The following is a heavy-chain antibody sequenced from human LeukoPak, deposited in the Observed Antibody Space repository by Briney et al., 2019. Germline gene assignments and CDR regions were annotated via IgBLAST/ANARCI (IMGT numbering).Heavy chain of an antibody. D-gene: IGHD5-18*01. CDR3: ARGMGRWDRRGYSYGPYRGNFDY. CDR2: IHHSGST. CDR1: GGSFSGYY. J-gene: IGHJ4*02. Sequence: SETLSLTCAVYGGSFSGYYWSWIRQPPGKGLEWIGEIHHSGSTNYNTSLKSRVTISVDTSKNQFSLKLSSVTAADTAVYYCARGMGRWDRRGYSYGPYRGNFDYWGQGTLVTVSS. V-gene: IGHV4-34*01.